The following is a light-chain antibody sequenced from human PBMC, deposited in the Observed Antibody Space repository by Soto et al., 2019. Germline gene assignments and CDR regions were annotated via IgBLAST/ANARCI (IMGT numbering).Light chain of an antibody. CDR1: SSDVVGCNY. J-gene: IGLJ1*01. V-gene: IGLV2-14*01. CDR2: DVS. CDR3: SSYTSSSTPLFV. Sequence: QSALTQPASVSGSPGQSITISCTGTSSDVVGCNYVSWYQQHPGKAPKLMIYDVSSRPSGVSNRFSGPKSGNTASLTISGLQAEDESDYYCSSYTSSSTPLFVFGTGTEVTVL.